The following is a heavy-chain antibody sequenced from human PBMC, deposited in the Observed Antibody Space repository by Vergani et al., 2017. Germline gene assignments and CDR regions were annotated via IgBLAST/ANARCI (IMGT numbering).Heavy chain of an antibody. CDR2: IYHSGST. J-gene: IGHJ5*02. D-gene: IGHD3-10*01. CDR3: GRVXDFYGLGSRLLDL. Sequence: QVQLQESGPGLVKPSETLALTCAVSGYSISSGYYWGWIRQPPGKGLEWIGSIYHSGSTYYNPSLKSRVTISVDTSKNQFSLKLSSVTAADTSVYYCGRVXDFYGLGSRLLDLWGQGILVTVSS. CDR1: GYSISSGYY. V-gene: IGHV4-38-2*01.